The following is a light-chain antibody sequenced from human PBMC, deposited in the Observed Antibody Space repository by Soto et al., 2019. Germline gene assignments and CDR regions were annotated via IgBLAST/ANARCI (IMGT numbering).Light chain of an antibody. V-gene: IGKV3-20*01. CDR1: ESVNSNY. J-gene: IGKJ2*01. Sequence: EIVLTQSPVTLSLSPGESATLSCRASESVNSNYLAWYQQKPGQAHRLLIFGASSRATGIPNRFSGSGSGTDFTLTISGLEPEDFAVYYWHQYGLLPRHPFGQGTKLEIK. CDR2: GAS. CDR3: HQYGLLPRHP.